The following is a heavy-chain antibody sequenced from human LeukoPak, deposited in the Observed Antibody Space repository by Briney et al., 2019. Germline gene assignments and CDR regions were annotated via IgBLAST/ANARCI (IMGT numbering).Heavy chain of an antibody. V-gene: IGHV3-43D*03. CDR1: GFSLDDSA. CDR3: ARAIASYGDSAY. J-gene: IGHJ4*02. Sequence: GGSLRLSCAASGFSLDDSAMHWVRQAPGKGLEWVSLISWDGDSTYYADSVKGRFSISRDNSKNSLYLQINSLRADDTAVYYCARAIASYGDSAYWGQGTLVTVSS. D-gene: IGHD5-18*01. CDR2: ISWDGDST.